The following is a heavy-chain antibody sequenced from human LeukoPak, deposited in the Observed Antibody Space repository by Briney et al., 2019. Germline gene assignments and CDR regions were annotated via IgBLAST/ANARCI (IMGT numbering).Heavy chain of an antibody. J-gene: IGHJ4*02. D-gene: IGHD2-2*01. CDR1: GYSISSGYY. V-gene: IGHV4-38-2*02. CDR2: IYHSGST. Sequence: PSETLSLTCTVSGYSISSGYYWGWIRQPPGKGLEWIGSIYHSGSTYYNPSLKSRVTISVDTSKNQFSMKLSSVTAADTDVYSCARIVVVPAAIKGDGEFDYWGQGTLVTVSS. CDR3: ARIVVVPAAIKGDGEFDY.